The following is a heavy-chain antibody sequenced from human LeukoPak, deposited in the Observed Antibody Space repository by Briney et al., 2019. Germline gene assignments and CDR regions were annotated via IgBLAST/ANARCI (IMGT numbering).Heavy chain of an antibody. CDR2: ISSSSSYI. J-gene: IGHJ3*02. CDR3: ARGTVLLWFGEFPHDAFDI. CDR1: GFTFSSYS. Sequence: GGSLRLSCAASGFTFSSYSMNWVRQAPGKGLEWVSSISSSSSYIYYADSVKGRFTISRDNAKNSLYLQMNSLRAEDTAVYYCARGTVLLWFGEFPHDAFDIWGQGTMVTVSS. V-gene: IGHV3-21*01. D-gene: IGHD3-10*01.